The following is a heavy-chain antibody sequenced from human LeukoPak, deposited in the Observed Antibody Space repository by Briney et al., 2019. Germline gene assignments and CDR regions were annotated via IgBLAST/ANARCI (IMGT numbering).Heavy chain of an antibody. CDR1: SGSISNSPYY. Sequence: SESLSLTCTVSSGSISNSPYYWGWIRQPPGKGLEWIGSIYYTGSTYYNPSFRGRVTISVDTSKNHFSLNLTSVTAADTAVYYCARAGCSGGSCYRSRGAFDIWGQGTMLTVSS. J-gene: IGHJ3*02. CDR2: IYYTGST. CDR3: ARAGCSGGSCYRSRGAFDI. D-gene: IGHD2-15*01. V-gene: IGHV4-39*07.